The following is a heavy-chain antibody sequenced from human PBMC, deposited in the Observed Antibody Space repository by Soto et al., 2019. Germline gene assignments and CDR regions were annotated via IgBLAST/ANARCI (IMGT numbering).Heavy chain of an antibody. J-gene: IGHJ6*02. Sequence: EVQLLESGGGLVQPGGSLRLSCAASGFTFSNYAMNWVRQAPGKGLEWGSVSSGSGDSTYYADSVKGRFTISRENSKNTLYLQINSLRAEDTAVYYCALRAWGIHYMDVWGQGNTVTVSS. CDR1: GFTFSNYA. V-gene: IGHV3-23*01. CDR2: SSGSGDST. CDR3: ALRAWGIHYMDV. D-gene: IGHD6-13*01.